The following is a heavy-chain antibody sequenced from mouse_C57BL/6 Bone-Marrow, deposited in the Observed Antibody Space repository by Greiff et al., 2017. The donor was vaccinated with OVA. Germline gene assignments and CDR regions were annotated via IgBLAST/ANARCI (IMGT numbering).Heavy chain of an antibody. CDR1: GYAFSSSW. CDR3: ARSADYERAWFAY. V-gene: IGHV1-82*01. J-gene: IGHJ3*01. Sequence: VQGVESGPELVKPGASVKISCKASGYAFSSSWMNWVKQRPGKGLEWIGRIYPGDGDTNYNGKFKGKATLTADKSSSTAYMQLSSLTSEDSAVYFCARSADYERAWFAYWGQGTLVTVSA. D-gene: IGHD2-4*01. CDR2: IYPGDGDT.